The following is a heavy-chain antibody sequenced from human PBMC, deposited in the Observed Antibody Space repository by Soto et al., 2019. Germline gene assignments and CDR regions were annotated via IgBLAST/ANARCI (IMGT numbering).Heavy chain of an antibody. CDR1: GFTFSNYA. Sequence: PGGSLRLSCAASGFTFSNYAMSCVRQAPGKGLEWVSGVNDDGSSTYYADSVKGRFTISRDNSKNTLYLQMNSLRAEDTAIYYCAKTAGYSSTWYDSWGQGTLVTVSS. CDR2: VNDDGSST. J-gene: IGHJ5*01. D-gene: IGHD6-13*01. V-gene: IGHV3-23*01. CDR3: AKTAGYSSTWYDS.